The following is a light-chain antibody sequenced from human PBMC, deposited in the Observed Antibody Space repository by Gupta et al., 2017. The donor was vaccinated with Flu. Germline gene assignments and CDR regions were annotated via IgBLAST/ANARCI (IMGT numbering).Light chain of an antibody. CDR3: QQYGDSRLS. Sequence: ESVLTQSPGTLALSPGERATLSCRASHRVASNYLAWYQQKPGQPPRLLIYGASIRATGIADRFSGTGSGTDFTLAISRLEPEDFAVYYCQQYGDSRLSFGGGTRVEIK. V-gene: IGKV3-20*01. CDR1: HRVASNY. CDR2: GAS. J-gene: IGKJ4*01.